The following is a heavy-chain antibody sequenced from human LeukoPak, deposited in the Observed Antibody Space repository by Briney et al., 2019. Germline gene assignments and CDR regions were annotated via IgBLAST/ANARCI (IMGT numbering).Heavy chain of an antibody. V-gene: IGHV4-59*08. J-gene: IGHJ3*02. CDR1: GGSMSSYY. Sequence: WETLTLTCTVSGGSMSSYYWSWIRQPPGKGLEWIGYIYYSRSTNYNPSLKSRVTISVDTSKNQFSLKLSSVTAADTAVYYCARLVTSRLATQGAFDIWGQGTMVTVSS. CDR2: IYYSRST. CDR3: ARLVTSRLATQGAFDI. D-gene: IGHD2-21*01.